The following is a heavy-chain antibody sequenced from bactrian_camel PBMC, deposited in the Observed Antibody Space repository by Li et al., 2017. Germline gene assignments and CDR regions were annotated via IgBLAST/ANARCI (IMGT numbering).Heavy chain of an antibody. CDR3: VRPVFDSDYAPAFGY. CDR2: ITSGYVT. Sequence: DVQLVESGGGSVQSGGSLRLSCAASGFTFSSYGLSWVRQAPGKGLEWISDITSGYVTYYADSVKGRFTISRDNAKNTVYLQMNSLKPEDTAVYYCVRPVFDSDYAPAFGYWGQGTQVTVS. J-gene: IGHJ6*01. V-gene: IGHV3S40*01. D-gene: IGHD4*01. CDR1: GFTFSSYG.